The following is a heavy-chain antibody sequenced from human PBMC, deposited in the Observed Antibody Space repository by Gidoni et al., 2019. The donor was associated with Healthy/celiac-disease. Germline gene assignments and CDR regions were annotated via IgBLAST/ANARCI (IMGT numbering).Heavy chain of an antibody. CDR1: GFTFDDYA. V-gene: IGHV3-9*01. CDR3: AKEFYGMDV. J-gene: IGHJ6*02. CDR2: ISWNSGSI. Sequence: EVQLVESGGGLVQPGRSLRLSCAASGFTFDDYAMHWVRHAPGKGLEWVSGISWNSGSIGYADSVKGRFTISRDNAKNSLYLQMNSLRAEDTALYYCAKEFYGMDVWGQGTTVTVSS.